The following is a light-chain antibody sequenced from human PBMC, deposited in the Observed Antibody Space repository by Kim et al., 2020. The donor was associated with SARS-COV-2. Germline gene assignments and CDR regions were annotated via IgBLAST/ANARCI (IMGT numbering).Light chain of an antibody. J-gene: IGLJ2*01. Sequence: SYELTQPLSVSVALGQTAKISCGGNNIGGKHVHWYQQRPGQAPVTVIYRNNNLPSGIPERFSGSNSGNAATLSISRVQVGDEAVYFCQVWDSNTVIFGGGTQLTF. CDR1: NIGGKH. V-gene: IGLV3-9*01. CDR3: QVWDSNTVI. CDR2: RNN.